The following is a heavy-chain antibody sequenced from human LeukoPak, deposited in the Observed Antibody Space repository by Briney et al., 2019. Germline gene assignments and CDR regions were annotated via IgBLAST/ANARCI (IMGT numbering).Heavy chain of an antibody. Sequence: PGGSLRLSCAASGFTFSNYAMNWVRQAPGKGLEWVSAISGSSGNTYYADSVRGRFTISRDNSKNTLYLQMNSLRAEDTAVYYCAKGGPGGGYDSKGGTFDYWGQGTLVTVSS. CDR3: AKGGPGGGYDSKGGTFDY. J-gene: IGHJ4*02. D-gene: IGHD5-12*01. CDR2: ISGSSGNT. CDR1: GFTFSNYA. V-gene: IGHV3-23*01.